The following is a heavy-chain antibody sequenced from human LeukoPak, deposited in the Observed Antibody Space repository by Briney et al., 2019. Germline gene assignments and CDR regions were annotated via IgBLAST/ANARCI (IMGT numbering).Heavy chain of an antibody. CDR3: ARQGRGYDESFDI. D-gene: IGHD3-3*01. CDR2: ISSSSIYI. CDR1: GFTFNNYR. J-gene: IGHJ3*02. V-gene: IGHV3-21*01. Sequence: GGSLRLSCAASGFTFNNYRFNWVRQAPGKGLEWVSCISSSSIYIYYADSLKGRFTISRDNARNSMYQQMNSLRAEDTAVYYCARQGRGYDESFDIWGQGTMVTVSS.